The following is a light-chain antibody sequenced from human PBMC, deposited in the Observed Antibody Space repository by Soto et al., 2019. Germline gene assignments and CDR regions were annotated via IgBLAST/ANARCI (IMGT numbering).Light chain of an antibody. J-gene: IGKJ5*01. CDR3: QKYGSSSIT. Sequence: EIVLTQSPATLSLSPGERATLSCRASQSVSSYLAWYQQQPGQAPRLLIYGASRRATGIPDRFSGSGSGTDFTLTISRLEPEDFAVYYCQKYGSSSITFGQGTRLEIK. CDR1: QSVSSY. CDR2: GAS. V-gene: IGKV3-20*01.